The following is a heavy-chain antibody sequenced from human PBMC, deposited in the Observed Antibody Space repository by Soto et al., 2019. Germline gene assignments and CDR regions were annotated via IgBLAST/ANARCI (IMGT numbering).Heavy chain of an antibody. CDR1: GFTFSTYA. CDR3: AKDGGGCSSGYYRDNYYYFGMDV. CDR2: ITTSGGNT. D-gene: IGHD3-22*01. Sequence: PGGSLRLSCAAYGFTFSTYAMSWVRQAPGKGLEWVSTITTSGGNTSYADSVQGRFTISRDNSKNTLYLQMNSLRAEDTAVYYCAKDGGGCSSGYYRDNYYYFGMDVRGQGTMVAGAS. V-gene: IGHV3-23*01. J-gene: IGHJ6*02.